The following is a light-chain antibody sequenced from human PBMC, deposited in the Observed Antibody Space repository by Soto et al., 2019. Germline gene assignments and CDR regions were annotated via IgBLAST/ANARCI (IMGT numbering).Light chain of an antibody. V-gene: IGKV3-15*01. CDR1: QSVSSN. CDR3: QPYNNWSRIT. J-gene: IGKJ5*01. Sequence: EIVMTQSPATLSVSPGERATLSCRASQSVSSNLAWYQQKPGQAPRLLIYGASTRATGIPARFSGSGSGTEFTLTIGGLQSEDFAVSYCQPYNNWSRITFGQGPRLEI. CDR2: GAS.